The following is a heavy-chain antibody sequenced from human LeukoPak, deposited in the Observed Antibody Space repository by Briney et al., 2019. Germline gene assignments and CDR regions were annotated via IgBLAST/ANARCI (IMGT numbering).Heavy chain of an antibody. D-gene: IGHD6-6*01. CDR1: GGSFSGYY. Sequence: PSETLSLTCAVYGGSFSGYYWSWIRQPPGKGLEWIGETNHSGSTNYNPSLKSRVTISVDTSKNQFSLKLSSVTAADTAVYYCARGHTSIAARGRFDYWGQGTLVTVSS. CDR3: ARGHTSIAARGRFDY. V-gene: IGHV4-34*01. CDR2: TNHSGST. J-gene: IGHJ4*02.